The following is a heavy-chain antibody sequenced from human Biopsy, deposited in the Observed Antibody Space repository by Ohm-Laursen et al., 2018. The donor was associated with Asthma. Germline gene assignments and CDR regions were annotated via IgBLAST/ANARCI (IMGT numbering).Heavy chain of an antibody. D-gene: IGHD3-9*01. J-gene: IGHJ6*02. CDR3: ARMNTLIQAANYFSYAMDV. CDR2: LFYSGAT. Sequence: TLSLTCAVSGASINSGGFSWNLIPQPPGKGLELIAYLFYSGATHHDPSLKSRVTISVDRSQRQFSLKVNSVTAADTAVYYCARMNTLIQAANYFSYAMDVWGQGTTVTVSS. V-gene: IGHV4-30-2*01. CDR1: GASINSGGFS.